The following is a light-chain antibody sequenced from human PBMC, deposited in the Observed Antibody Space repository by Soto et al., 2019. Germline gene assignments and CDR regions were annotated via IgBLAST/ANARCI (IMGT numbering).Light chain of an antibody. CDR1: QSVLNTSNNKNN. Sequence: EIVMTQSPDSLAVSLGGRATVNCRSSQSVLNTSNNKNNIAWYQQKSGQPPRLLFSWSSTREPGVPDRFSASGSGTDFTLAITSLQTEDVAVYYCQQFYDTPITFGQGTRLDIK. V-gene: IGKV4-1*01. CDR2: WSS. CDR3: QQFYDTPIT. J-gene: IGKJ5*01.